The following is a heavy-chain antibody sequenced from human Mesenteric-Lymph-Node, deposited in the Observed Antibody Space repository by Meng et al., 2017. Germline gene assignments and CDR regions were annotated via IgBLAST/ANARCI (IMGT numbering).Heavy chain of an antibody. J-gene: IGHJ4*02. CDR2: IIPIFGTA. CDR1: GYTFTGYY. D-gene: IGHD2-15*01. CDR3: ARDVYCSGGSCVDY. Sequence: SVKVSCKASGYTFTGYYMHWVRQAPGQGLEWMGGIIPIFGTANYAQKFQGRVTITADESTSTAYMELSSLRSEDTAVYYCARDVYCSGGSCVDYWGQGTLVTVSS. V-gene: IGHV1-69*13.